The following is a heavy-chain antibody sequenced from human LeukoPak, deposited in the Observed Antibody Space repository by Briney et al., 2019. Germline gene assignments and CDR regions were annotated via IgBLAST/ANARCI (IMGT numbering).Heavy chain of an antibody. CDR1: GGSISSYY. D-gene: IGHD3-22*01. V-gene: IGHV4-4*09. J-gene: IGHJ5*02. CDR2: IYTSGST. CDR3: GRLDYYDSSGQFDP. Sequence: SETLSLTCTVSGGSISSYYWSWIRQPPGKGLEWIGYIYTSGSTNYNPSLKSRVTISVDTSKNQFSLKLSSVTAADTAVYYCGRLDYYDSSGQFDPWGQGTLVTVSS.